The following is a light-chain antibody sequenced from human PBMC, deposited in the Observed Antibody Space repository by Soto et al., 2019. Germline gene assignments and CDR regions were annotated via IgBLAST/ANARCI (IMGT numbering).Light chain of an antibody. Sequence: QSVLTQPASVSGSPGQSITISCTGTSGYVGGYNYVSWYQQHPGKAPKLMIYDVSNRPSGVSNRFSGSKSGNTASLTISGLQAEDEADYYCSSYTSSSTYVFGTGTKVPVL. CDR3: SSYTSSSTYV. J-gene: IGLJ1*01. V-gene: IGLV2-14*01. CDR2: DVS. CDR1: SGYVGGYNY.